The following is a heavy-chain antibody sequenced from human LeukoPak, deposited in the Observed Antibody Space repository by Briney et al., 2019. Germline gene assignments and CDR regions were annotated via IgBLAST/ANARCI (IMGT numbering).Heavy chain of an antibody. CDR2: IIPILGIA. CDR3: ARVLKPRYCSSTSCYHDAFDI. J-gene: IGHJ3*02. Sequence: ASVKVSCKASGGTFSSYAISWVRQAPGQGLEWMGRIIPILGIANYAQKFQGRVTITADKSTSTAYMELSSLRSEDTAVYYCARVLKPRYCSSTSCYHDAFDIWGQGTMVTVSS. CDR1: GGTFSSYA. V-gene: IGHV1-69*04. D-gene: IGHD2-2*01.